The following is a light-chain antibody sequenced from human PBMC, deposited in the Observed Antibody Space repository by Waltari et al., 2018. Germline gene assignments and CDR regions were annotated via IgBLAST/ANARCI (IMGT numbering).Light chain of an antibody. Sequence: EIVLTQSPATLSLSPVARATPSCRASQSVSSYLAWYQQKPGQAPRLLIYDASNRATGIPARFSGSGSGTDFTLTISSLEPEDFAVYYCQQRSNWPPLFGQGTRLEIK. J-gene: IGKJ5*01. V-gene: IGKV3-11*01. CDR2: DAS. CDR1: QSVSSY. CDR3: QQRSNWPPL.